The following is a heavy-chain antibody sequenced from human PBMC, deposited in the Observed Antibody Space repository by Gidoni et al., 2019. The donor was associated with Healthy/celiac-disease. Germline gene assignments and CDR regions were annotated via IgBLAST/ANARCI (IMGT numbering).Heavy chain of an antibody. V-gene: IGHV4-30-4*01. Sequence: QVQLQESGPGLVKPSQTLSLTCPVSGGSISSGDYYWSWIRQPPGKGLEWIGYIYYSGSTYYNPSLKSRVTISVDTSKNQFSLKLSSVTAADTAVYYCARTQIAARLSPQSPIKAFDIWGQGTMVTVSS. CDR1: GGSISSGDYY. CDR2: IYYSGST. J-gene: IGHJ3*02. D-gene: IGHD6-6*01. CDR3: ARTQIAARLSPQSPIKAFDI.